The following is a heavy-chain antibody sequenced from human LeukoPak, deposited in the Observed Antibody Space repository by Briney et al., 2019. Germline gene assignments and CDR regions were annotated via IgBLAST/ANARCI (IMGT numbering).Heavy chain of an antibody. CDR1: RDSVSSNSAA. Sequence: SQTLSLTCAISRDSVSSNSAAWNWIRQSPSRGLEWLGRTYYRSKWYNDYAVSVKSRITINPDTSKNQFSLQLNSVTPEDTAVYYCARALTYYYDSSGYYLDAFDIWGQGTMVTVSS. CDR3: ARALTYYYDSSGYYLDAFDI. V-gene: IGHV6-1*01. J-gene: IGHJ3*02. D-gene: IGHD3-22*01. CDR2: TYYRSKWYN.